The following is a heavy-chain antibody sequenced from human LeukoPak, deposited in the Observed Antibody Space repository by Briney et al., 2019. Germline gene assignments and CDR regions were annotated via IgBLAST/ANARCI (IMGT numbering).Heavy chain of an antibody. D-gene: IGHD1-26*01. Sequence: SETLSLTCTVSGGSISSSSYYWGWIRQPPGKGLEWIGSIYYSGSTYYNPSLKSRVTISVDTSKNQFSLKLSSVTAADTAVYYCARHGMTLESGRAFDIWGQGTMVTVSS. V-gene: IGHV4-39*01. CDR3: ARHGMTLESGRAFDI. J-gene: IGHJ3*02. CDR2: IYYSGST. CDR1: GGSISSSSYY.